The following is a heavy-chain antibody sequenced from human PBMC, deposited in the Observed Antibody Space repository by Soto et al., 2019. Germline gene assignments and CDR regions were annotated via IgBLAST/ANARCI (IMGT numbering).Heavy chain of an antibody. J-gene: IGHJ5*02. CDR1: GGSFSGHF. CDR2: VNQGGRT. Sequence: QEHLQQWGAGLLKPTETLSLTCAVYGGSFSGHFWSWIRQSPGKGLEWIGEVNQGGRTNCNPSLNSRVTMSLDTSINPFSLNLTSVTAADTAIYYFAKSQRLFRWLVPWGLGTLITVSS. CDR3: AKSQRLFRWLVP. V-gene: IGHV4-34*01.